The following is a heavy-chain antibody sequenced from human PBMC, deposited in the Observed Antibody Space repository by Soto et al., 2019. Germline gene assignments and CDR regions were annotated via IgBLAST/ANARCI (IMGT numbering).Heavy chain of an antibody. CDR3: ARLLTEGATYREDAFDI. Sequence: QVQLMQSGDEVKEPGASVKVSCTTSRYTFTSHGISWVRQAPGQGLEWMGWISTFNGKTDYAQKFQGRVTMTADTRTNTAYMELRSLRSDDMALYFCARLLTEGATYREDAFDIWGQGTKVTVSS. CDR2: ISTFNGKT. CDR1: RYTFTSHG. J-gene: IGHJ3*02. V-gene: IGHV1-18*03. D-gene: IGHD1-26*01.